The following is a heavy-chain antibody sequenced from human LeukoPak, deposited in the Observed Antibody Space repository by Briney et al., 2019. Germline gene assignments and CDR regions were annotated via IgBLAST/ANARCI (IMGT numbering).Heavy chain of an antibody. Sequence: PGGSLRLSCAASGFTFSSYGMHWVRQAPGKGLEWVAFIRYDGSNKYYADSVKGRFTISRDNSKNTLYLQMNSLRAEDTAVYYCARVEYSYGYSLDYWGQGTLVTVSS. V-gene: IGHV3-30*02. J-gene: IGHJ4*02. CDR1: GFTFSSYG. D-gene: IGHD5-18*01. CDR3: ARVEYSYGYSLDY. CDR2: IRYDGSNK.